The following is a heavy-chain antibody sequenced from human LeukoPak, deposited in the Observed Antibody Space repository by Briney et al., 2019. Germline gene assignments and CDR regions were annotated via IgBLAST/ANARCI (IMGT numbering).Heavy chain of an antibody. CDR3: ARAPIWGSYRYDWLGYFQH. V-gene: IGHV3-21*01. D-gene: IGHD3-16*02. Sequence: GGSLRLSCAASGFTFSSYSMNWVRQAPGKGLEWVSSISSSSSYIYYADSVKGRFTISRDNAKNTHYPQMNGLRSEDTAVYYCARAPIWGSYRYDWLGYFQHWARAPWSPSPQ. CDR1: GFTFSSYS. CDR2: ISSSSSYI. J-gene: IGHJ1*01.